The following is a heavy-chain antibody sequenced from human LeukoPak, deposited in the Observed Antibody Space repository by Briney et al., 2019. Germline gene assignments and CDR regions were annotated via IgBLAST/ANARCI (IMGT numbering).Heavy chain of an antibody. Sequence: PSETLSLTCTVSGGSISSRSDYWGWIRQPPGKGLEWIGTIYYSGSTYYNPSLKSRVTISVDTSKNQFSLKLSSVTAADTSVYYCARQGSSWYYLDYWGQGTLVTVSS. D-gene: IGHD6-13*01. J-gene: IGHJ4*02. CDR1: GGSISSRSDY. V-gene: IGHV4-39*01. CDR2: IYYSGST. CDR3: ARQGSSWYYLDY.